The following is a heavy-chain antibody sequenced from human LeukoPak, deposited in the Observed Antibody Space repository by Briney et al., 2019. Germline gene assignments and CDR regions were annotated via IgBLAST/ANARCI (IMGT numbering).Heavy chain of an antibody. J-gene: IGHJ4*02. CDR1: GDNVFSSSVA. CDR2: TSYRSKWYN. CDR3: ARGQNSAFDY. D-gene: IGHD1/OR15-1a*01. Sequence: SQTLSLTCAISGDNVFSSSVAWNWFRLSPSSGLHWLGRTSYRSKWYNEYAVSVKSRITISLDTSKNQLSLQLDFVTPEDTAVYYCARGQNSAFDYWGQGSLVTVSS. V-gene: IGHV6-1*01.